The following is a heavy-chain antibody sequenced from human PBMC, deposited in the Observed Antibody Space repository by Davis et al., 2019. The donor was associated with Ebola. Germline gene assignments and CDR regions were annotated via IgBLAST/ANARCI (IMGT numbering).Heavy chain of an antibody. Sequence: GESLKISCAASGFAFSSYGMHWVRQAPGKGLEWVSSISTSTTYISYADSVKGRFTISRDNAKNSLFLQMNSLRAEDTAVYYCAGGDFWSGRFDYWGQGTLVTVSS. V-gene: IGHV3-21*04. CDR1: GFAFSSYG. J-gene: IGHJ4*02. D-gene: IGHD3-3*01. CDR3: AGGDFWSGRFDY. CDR2: ISTSTTYI.